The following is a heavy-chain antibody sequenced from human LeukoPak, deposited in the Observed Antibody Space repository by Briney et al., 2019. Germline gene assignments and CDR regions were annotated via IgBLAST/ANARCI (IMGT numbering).Heavy chain of an antibody. V-gene: IGHV3-66*01. J-gene: IGHJ6*03. CDR1: GFSVNTNY. Sequence: GGSLRLSCAASGFSVNTNYMTWVRQAPGKGLEWVSVLYSGGGAYYADSVKDRFTISRDYYQNTLLLQMNSLRAEDTAVFYCAKDGVILAPGIYWYMDVWGRGTTVTVSS. D-gene: IGHD3-16*02. CDR3: AKDGVILAPGIYWYMDV. CDR2: LYSGGGA.